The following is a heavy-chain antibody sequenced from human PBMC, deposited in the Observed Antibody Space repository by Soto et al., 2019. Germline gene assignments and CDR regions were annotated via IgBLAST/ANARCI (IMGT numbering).Heavy chain of an antibody. J-gene: IGHJ4*02. CDR2: GNSDGSST. D-gene: IGHD2-15*01. Sequence: EVQLVESGGGLIQPGGSLRLSCAASGFTFSNYWMHWVRQAPGKGLVWVSRGNSDGSSTSYADSVKGRFPTSRDNAKNTLYLQMNSLRAEDTAVYYCAREIFYWGQGTLVTVSS. V-gene: IGHV3-74*01. CDR3: AREIFY. CDR1: GFTFSNYW.